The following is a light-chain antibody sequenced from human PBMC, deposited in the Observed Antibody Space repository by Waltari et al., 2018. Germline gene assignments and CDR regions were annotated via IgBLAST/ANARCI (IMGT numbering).Light chain of an antibody. CDR1: LSNIGTHY. CDR2: WTH. J-gene: IGLJ2*01. V-gene: IGLV1-47*01. Sequence: QSVLTQPPSASGTPGQSVTISCSGSLSNIGTHYVSWYQQLPGTAPKLLIYWTHRRPSGVPYRFSASKSGTSASLAISGLRFEDEGDYYCATRDEGPTVVFGGGTKVTVL. CDR3: ATRDEGPTVV.